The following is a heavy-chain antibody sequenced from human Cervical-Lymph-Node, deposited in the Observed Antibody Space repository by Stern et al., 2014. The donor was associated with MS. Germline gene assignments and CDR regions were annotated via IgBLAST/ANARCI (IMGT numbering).Heavy chain of an antibody. V-gene: IGHV3-15*01. CDR3: NTETIYDSSGYYHFDF. CDR2: IKSKSADETA. D-gene: IGHD3-22*01. CDR1: GFTFSNAW. Sequence: EVQLVESGGGLVKPGGSLRLSCAASGFTFSNAWMSWARQAPGKGLEWVGRIKSKSADETADYAATVKGRFTISRDDSENTLYLQMSGLKTEDTAIYYCNTETIYDSSGYYHFDFWGPGTLVTVSS. J-gene: IGHJ4*02.